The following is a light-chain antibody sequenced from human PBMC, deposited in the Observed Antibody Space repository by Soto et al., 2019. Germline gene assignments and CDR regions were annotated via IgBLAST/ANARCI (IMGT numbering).Light chain of an antibody. V-gene: IGLV2-8*01. Sequence: QSALTQPPSASGSPGQSVTISCTGTNSDVGGYNYVSWYQQYPGKAPKLIIYEVNERPSGVPDRFSGSKSGNTASLTLSGLQTADEADYYCSSYAGSNWYVFGTGTKLTVL. CDR3: SSYAGSNWYV. J-gene: IGLJ1*01. CDR2: EVN. CDR1: NSDVGGYNY.